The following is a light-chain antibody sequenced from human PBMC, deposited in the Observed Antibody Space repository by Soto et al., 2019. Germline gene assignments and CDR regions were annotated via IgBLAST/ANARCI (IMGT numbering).Light chain of an antibody. V-gene: IGKV3-15*01. CDR1: QSVSSN. CDR2: GAS. Sequence: EIVMTQSPATLSVSPGETATLSCRASQSVSSNLAWYQQKPGQAPRLLIYGASTRATDIPARLSGRGSGTEFTLTISSLQSEDFVVYYCQQYNDWPPPITFGQGTRLEIK. CDR3: QQYNDWPPPIT. J-gene: IGKJ5*01.